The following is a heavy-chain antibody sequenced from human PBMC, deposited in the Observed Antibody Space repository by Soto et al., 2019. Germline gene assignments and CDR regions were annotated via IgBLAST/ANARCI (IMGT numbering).Heavy chain of an antibody. CDR1: GFIFSGSP. V-gene: IGHV3-73*01. D-gene: IGHD2-2*02. Sequence: PWGSLRLSCAASGFIFSGSPIHWVGQASGKGLERVGRIRSRANNFATSSSSSVKGRFTFSRDDSKNTAYLQMNTLKPEDTAVYYCARAQGAAIPNYYHHGMDFWRQRTTGTACS. CDR2: IRSRANNFAT. J-gene: IGHJ6*02. CDR3: ARAQGAAIPNYYHHGMDF.